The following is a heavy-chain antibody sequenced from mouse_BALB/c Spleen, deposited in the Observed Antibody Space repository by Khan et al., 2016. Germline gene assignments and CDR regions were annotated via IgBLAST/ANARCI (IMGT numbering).Heavy chain of an antibody. CDR1: GFTFSNYW. CDR3: TGFDY. Sequence: EVKLEESGGGLVQPGGSMKLSCVASGFTFSNYWMNWVRQSPEKVLELVAEIRSKSTNHATHYAESVIGRFTIPRDDSKSSVYRQMNIIRDEDTGIYYCTGFDYWGEGTTLTVSS. J-gene: IGHJ2*01. V-gene: IGHV6-6*02. CDR2: IRSKSTNHAT.